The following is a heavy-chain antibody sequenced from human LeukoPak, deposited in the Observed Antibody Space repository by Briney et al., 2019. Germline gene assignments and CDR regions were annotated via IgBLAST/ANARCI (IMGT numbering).Heavy chain of an antibody. J-gene: IGHJ6*02. D-gene: IGHD4-17*01. V-gene: IGHV1-18*01. CDR2: ISAYNGNT. CDR1: GYTFTSYG. Sequence: ASVKVSCKASGYTFTSYGISWVRQSPRQGLEWMGWISAYNGNTNYAQKLQGRVTMTTDTSTSTDYMELRSRRSDDTAVYYCARENGDYEDGMDVWGQGTTVTVSS. CDR3: ARENGDYEDGMDV.